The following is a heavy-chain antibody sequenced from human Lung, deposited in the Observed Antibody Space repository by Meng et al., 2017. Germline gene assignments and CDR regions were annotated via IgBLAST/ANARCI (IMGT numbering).Heavy chain of an antibody. V-gene: IGHV1-2*06. Sequence: QVQLVQSGAEVKKPGASVKVPCKASGYTFTDYYIHWVRQAPGQGLECMGRINPKSGDTNYAQKFQGRVTMTRDTSISTAYIELSGLRSDDTAVYYCARGGSYSSDYWGQGTLVTVSS. CDR2: INPKSGDT. CDR1: GYTFTDYY. CDR3: ARGGSYSSDY. J-gene: IGHJ4*02. D-gene: IGHD3-16*01.